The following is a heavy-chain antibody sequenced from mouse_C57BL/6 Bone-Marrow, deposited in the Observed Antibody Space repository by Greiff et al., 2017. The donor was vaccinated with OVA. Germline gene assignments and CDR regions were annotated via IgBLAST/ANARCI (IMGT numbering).Heavy chain of an antibody. CDR1: GYTFTSYW. D-gene: IGHD1-1*01. CDR3: ARPPLRSNWYFDV. V-gene: IGHV1-64*01. Sequence: VQLQQPGAELVKPGASVKLSCKASGYTFTSYWMHWVKQRPGQGLEWIGMIHPNSGSTNYNEKFKSKATLTVDKSSSTAYMQLSSLTSEDSAVYYCARPPLRSNWYFDVWGTGTTVTVSP. J-gene: IGHJ1*03. CDR2: IHPNSGST.